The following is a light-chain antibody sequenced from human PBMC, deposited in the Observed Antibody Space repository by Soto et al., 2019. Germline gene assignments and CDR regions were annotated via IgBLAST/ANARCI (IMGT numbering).Light chain of an antibody. CDR1: QSVSSNY. CDR2: GAS. Sequence: VGLSQSAATLSLYPVESATLSCRASQSVSSNYLAWYQQRPGQPPNLLIFGASNRAPGIPDRFSGSGSGTDFTLTISRLEPEDFAVYYCQQDDNAPRTFGQGTKVDIK. V-gene: IGKV3-20*01. CDR3: QQDDNAPRT. J-gene: IGKJ1*01.